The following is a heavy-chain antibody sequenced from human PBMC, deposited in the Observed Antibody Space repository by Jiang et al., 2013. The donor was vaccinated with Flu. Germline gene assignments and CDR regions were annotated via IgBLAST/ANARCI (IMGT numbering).Heavy chain of an antibody. V-gene: IGHV1-24*01. Sequence: EVKKPGSSLRVSCKLSGHTFTELSIHWVRQAPGKGLEWMGGFDSEDGETLYKQGFHGRVTMTEDTSTDTAYLDLRSLRSEDTALYYCARARYSFGRYYFDFWGQGTLVTVSS. J-gene: IGHJ4*02. CDR1: GHTFTELS. CDR2: FDSEDGET. D-gene: IGHD5-12*01. CDR3: ARARYSFGRYYFDF.